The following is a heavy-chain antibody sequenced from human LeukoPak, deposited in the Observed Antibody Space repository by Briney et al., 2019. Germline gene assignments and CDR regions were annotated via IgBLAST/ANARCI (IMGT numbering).Heavy chain of an antibody. J-gene: IGHJ5*02. D-gene: IGHD3-22*01. Sequence: PSETLSLTCTVSGGSISSSSYYWGWIRQPPGKGLGWIGCIYYSGNTYYNPSLKSRVTIPVDTSKNQFSLELSSVTAADTAVYYCARSYDSRGLMESWGQGTLVTVSS. CDR3: ARSYDSRGLMES. CDR2: IYYSGNT. CDR1: GGSISSSSYY. V-gene: IGHV4-39*01.